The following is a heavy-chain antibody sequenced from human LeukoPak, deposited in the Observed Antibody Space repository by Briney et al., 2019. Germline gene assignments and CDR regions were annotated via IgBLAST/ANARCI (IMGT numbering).Heavy chain of an antibody. D-gene: IGHD4-17*01. CDR2: IWYDGSNK. CDR3: AREDYGDNDAFDI. Sequence: GGSLRLSCAASGFTFSSYAMHWVRQAPGKGLEWVAVIWYDGSNKYYADSVKGRFTISRDNSKNTLYLQMNSLRAEDTAVYYCAREDYGDNDAFDIWGQGTMVTVSS. CDR1: GFTFSSYA. J-gene: IGHJ3*02. V-gene: IGHV3-33*08.